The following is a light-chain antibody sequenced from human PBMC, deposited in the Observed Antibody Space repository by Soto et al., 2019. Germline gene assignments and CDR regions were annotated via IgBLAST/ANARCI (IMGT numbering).Light chain of an antibody. V-gene: IGKV1-39*01. Sequence: DIQMTQPPSSLSASVGDRVTMTCRASETISTFLNWYQHKPGKAPKLLIYAASRLQSGVPSRFSGSGSGTDFTLTINGLQPEDFASYYCQQSYSTSPITFGQGTRLEI. CDR3: QQSYSTSPIT. CDR2: AAS. J-gene: IGKJ5*01. CDR1: ETISTF.